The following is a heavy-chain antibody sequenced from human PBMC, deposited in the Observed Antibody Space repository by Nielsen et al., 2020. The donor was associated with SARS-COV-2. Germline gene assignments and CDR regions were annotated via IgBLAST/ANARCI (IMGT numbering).Heavy chain of an antibody. D-gene: IGHD6-6*01. J-gene: IGHJ6*02. Sequence: GESLKISCAASGFTFSSYAMHWVRQAPGKGLEWVAVIWYDGSSKYYADSVTGRFIISRDNSKYTLYLEMNSLRAEDTAVHYCARDGSSSYYYYYYYGMDVWGQGTTVTVSS. CDR1: GFTFSSYA. V-gene: IGHV3-33*01. CDR3: ARDGSSSYYYYYYYGMDV. CDR2: IWYDGSSK.